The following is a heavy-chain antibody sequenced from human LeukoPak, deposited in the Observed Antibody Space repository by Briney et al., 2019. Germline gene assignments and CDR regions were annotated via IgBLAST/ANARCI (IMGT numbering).Heavy chain of an antibody. CDR3: AITHTGSYLGTYYSSPNLFDY. D-gene: IGHD3-10*01. CDR1: GGSISSYY. V-gene: IGHV4-59*05. J-gene: IGHJ4*02. CDR2: IYYSGST. Sequence: SETLSLTCTVSGGSISSYYWSWIRQPPGKGLEWIGSIYYSGSTYYNPSLKSRVTISVDTSKNQFSLKLSSVTAADTAVYYCAITHTGSYLGTYYSSPNLFDYWGQGTLVTVSS.